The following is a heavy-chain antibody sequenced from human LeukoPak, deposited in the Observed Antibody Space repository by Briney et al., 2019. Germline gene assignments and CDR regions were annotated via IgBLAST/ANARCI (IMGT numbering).Heavy chain of an antibody. CDR3: AKTLYYYDSSGYYYFDY. J-gene: IGHJ4*02. Sequence: GGSLRLSCAASGFTFSSYAMSWVRQAPGKGLEWVSAISGSSGSTYYADSVKGRFTISRDNSKNTLYLQMNSLRAEDTAVYYCAKTLYYYDSSGYYYFDYWGQGTLVTVSS. D-gene: IGHD3-22*01. V-gene: IGHV3-23*01. CDR2: ISGSSGST. CDR1: GFTFSSYA.